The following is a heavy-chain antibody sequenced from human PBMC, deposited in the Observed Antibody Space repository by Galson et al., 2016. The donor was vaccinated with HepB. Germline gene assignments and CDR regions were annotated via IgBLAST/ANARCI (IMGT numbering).Heavy chain of an antibody. CDR3: AREEVGYCISTSCQFDY. CDR1: GFTFSDYY. D-gene: IGHD2-2*01. Sequence: SLRLSCAASGFTFSDYYMNWIRQAPGKGLEWVSYISSSSSYTKYADSVKGRFTISRDNAKNSLYVQMNRLRAEYTAVYYCAREEVGYCISTSCQFDYWGQGTLVTVSS. V-gene: IGHV3-11*06. CDR2: ISSSSSYT. J-gene: IGHJ4*02.